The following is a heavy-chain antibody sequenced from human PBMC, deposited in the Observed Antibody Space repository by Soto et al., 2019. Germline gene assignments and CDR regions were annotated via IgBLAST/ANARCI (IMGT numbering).Heavy chain of an antibody. CDR3: ARALVKQQDYYYYYMDV. V-gene: IGHV3-48*01. D-gene: IGHD6-13*01. Sequence: GGSLRLSCAASGFTFSSYSMNWVRQAPGKGLEWVSYISSSSSTIYYADSVKGRFTISRDNAKNSLYLQMNSLRAEDTAVYYCARALVKQQDYYYYYMDVWGKGTTVTVSS. CDR1: GFTFSSYS. CDR2: ISSSSSTI. J-gene: IGHJ6*03.